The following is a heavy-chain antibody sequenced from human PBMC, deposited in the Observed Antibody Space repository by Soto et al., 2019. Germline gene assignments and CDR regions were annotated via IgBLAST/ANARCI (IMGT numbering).Heavy chain of an antibody. CDR3: ATATRMTFWAFDI. CDR2: IYYSGST. CDR1: GGSISSGGYY. Sequence: QVSLQESGPGLVKPSQTLSLTCTVSGGSISSGGYYWSWIRQHPGKGLEWIGYIYYSGSTYYNPSLKSRVTISVDTSKNQFSLKLSSVTAADTAVYYCATATRMTFWAFDIWGQGTMVTVSS. D-gene: IGHD3-3*01. V-gene: IGHV4-31*03. J-gene: IGHJ3*02.